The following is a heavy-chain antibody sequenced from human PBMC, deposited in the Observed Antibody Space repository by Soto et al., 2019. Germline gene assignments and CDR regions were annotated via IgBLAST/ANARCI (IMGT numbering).Heavy chain of an antibody. J-gene: IGHJ1*01. D-gene: IGHD3-22*01. CDR2: IYYSGST. Sequence: SSETPSPTRTVSGGSLSSGGYYWGWVRQHPGKGLEWIGYIYYSGSTYYNPSLKSRVTISVDTSKNQFSLKLSSVTAADTAVYYCAIYDSSGSRGFQHWGQGTLVTVSS. V-gene: IGHV4-31*03. CDR1: GGSLSSGGYY. CDR3: AIYDSSGSRGFQH.